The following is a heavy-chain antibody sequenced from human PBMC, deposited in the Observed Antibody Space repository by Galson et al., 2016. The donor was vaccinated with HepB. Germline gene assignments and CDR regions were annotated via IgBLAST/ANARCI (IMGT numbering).Heavy chain of an antibody. J-gene: IGHJ4*02. CDR3: VRGVAGCDY. CDR2: IDIAGVT. V-gene: IGHV3-13*01. Sequence: LRLSCAASGFIFSNYDMHWVRQVAGKGLEWVSCIDIAGVTYYPDSVKGRFTISRENAKSTVYLQINSLRAEDTAVYYCVRGVAGCDYWGQGTLVTVSS. CDR1: GFIFSNYD. D-gene: IGHD6-19*01.